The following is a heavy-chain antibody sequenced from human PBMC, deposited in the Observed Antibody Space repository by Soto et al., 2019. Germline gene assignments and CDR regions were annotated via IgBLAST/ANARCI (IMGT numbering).Heavy chain of an antibody. J-gene: IGHJ1*01. D-gene: IGHD1-26*01. CDR1: GFTFSSYS. CDR2: ISSSSRHI. Sequence: GVLRLSCAASGFTFSSYSMNWVRQAPGKGLEWVSSISSSSRHIYYADSVKGRFTISRDNAKNSLYLQMNSLRAEDTDMYFCAIGPSDLWETDQYFPNWGQGTMVTVSS. CDR3: AIGPSDLWETDQYFPN. V-gene: IGHV3-21*01.